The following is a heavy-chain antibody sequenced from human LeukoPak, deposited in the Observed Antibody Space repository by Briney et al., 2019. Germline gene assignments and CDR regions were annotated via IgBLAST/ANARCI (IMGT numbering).Heavy chain of an antibody. J-gene: IGHJ4*02. CDR2: IGRSGSPI. CDR3: VRDLYYSFDY. V-gene: IGHV3-48*01. Sequence: GGSLRLSCAASGFTFSDYSMNWVRQAPGKGLEWLSYIGRSGSPIHYADSVKGRFTISRDNAQNSLYLQVNSLRGEDTALYYCVRDLYYSFDYWGQGTVVTVSS. D-gene: IGHD1-26*01. CDR1: GFTFSDYS.